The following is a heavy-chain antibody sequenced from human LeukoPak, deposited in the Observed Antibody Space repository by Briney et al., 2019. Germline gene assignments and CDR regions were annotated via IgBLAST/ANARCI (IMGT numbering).Heavy chain of an antibody. Sequence: PGGSLRLSCVASGFTFSSYAMSWVRQAPGKGLEWVSRISGGGGTTYYAASVKGRFTISRDNSKNTLYLQINSLRAEDTAVSYLEKDGADYDSDYFDYWGQGTLVTVSS. CDR3: EKDGADYDSDYFDY. CDR1: GFTFSSYA. D-gene: IGHD3-3*01. V-gene: IGHV3-23*01. CDR2: ISGGGGTT. J-gene: IGHJ4*02.